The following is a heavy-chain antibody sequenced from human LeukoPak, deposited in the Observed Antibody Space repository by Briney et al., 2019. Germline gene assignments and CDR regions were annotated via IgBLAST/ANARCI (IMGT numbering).Heavy chain of an antibody. CDR2: INHSGST. D-gene: IGHD3-22*01. CDR3: ASLDSSGYYYDY. V-gene: IGHV4-34*01. Sequence: SETLSLTCAVYGGSFSGYYWSWIRQPPGEGLEWIGEINHSGSTNYNPSLKRRVTISVDTSKNQFSLKLSSVTAADTAVYYCASLDSSGYYYDYWGQGTLVTVSS. J-gene: IGHJ4*02. CDR1: GGSFSGYY.